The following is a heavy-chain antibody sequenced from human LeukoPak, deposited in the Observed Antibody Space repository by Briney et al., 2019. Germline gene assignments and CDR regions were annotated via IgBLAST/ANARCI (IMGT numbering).Heavy chain of an antibody. Sequence: GGSLRLSCAASGFTFDDYGMSWVRQAPGKGLEWVSFISWNGGSTGYADSVEGRFTISRDNARNSLYLQMNSLRVEDTAVYYCARGSRAIVTTKFARGRYMDVWGKGTTVTVSS. CDR3: ARGSRAIVTTKFARGRYMDV. D-gene: IGHD5-12*01. V-gene: IGHV3-20*04. CDR2: ISWNGGST. CDR1: GFTFDDYG. J-gene: IGHJ6*03.